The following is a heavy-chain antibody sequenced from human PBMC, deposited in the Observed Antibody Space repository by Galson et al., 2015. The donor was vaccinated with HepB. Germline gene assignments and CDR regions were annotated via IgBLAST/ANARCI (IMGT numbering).Heavy chain of an antibody. V-gene: IGHV3-30*02. CDR1: GFTFSSYA. J-gene: IGHJ4*02. Sequence: SLRLSCAASGFTFSSYAMHWVRQAPGKGLEWVAFIRYDGSNKYYADSVKGRFTISRDNSKNTLYLQMNSLRAEDTAVYYCARSRTYFDYWGQGTLVTVSS. CDR2: IRYDGSNK. CDR3: ARSRTYFDY.